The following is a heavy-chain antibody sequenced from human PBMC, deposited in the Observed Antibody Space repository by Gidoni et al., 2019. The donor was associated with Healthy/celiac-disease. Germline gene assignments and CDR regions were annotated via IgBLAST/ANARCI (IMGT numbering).Heavy chain of an antibody. CDR1: GGPISSGGYY. CDR2: IYYSGST. Sequence: VQLQESGPGLVKPSQTLSLPCTVSGGPISSGGYYWSWIRQHPGKALEWIGYIYYSGSTYYNPSLKSRVTISVDTSKNQFSLKLSSVTAADTAVYYCASMVRGVTVVDYWGQGTLVTVSS. V-gene: IGHV4-31*03. CDR3: ASMVRGVTVVDY. D-gene: IGHD3-10*01. J-gene: IGHJ4*02.